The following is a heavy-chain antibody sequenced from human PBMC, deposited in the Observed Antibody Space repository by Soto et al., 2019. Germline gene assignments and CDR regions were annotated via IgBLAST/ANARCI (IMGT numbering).Heavy chain of an antibody. Sequence: GGSLRLSCAASGFTFSSYAMNWVRQAPGKGLEWVSTMSGSGYSTYYADSVKGRFTISRDNAKNSLYLQMNSLRGEDTAVYFCVGEVGFQLIYWGQGTLVTVSS. D-gene: IGHD2-2*01. J-gene: IGHJ4*02. V-gene: IGHV3-23*01. CDR2: MSGSGYST. CDR1: GFTFSSYA. CDR3: VGEVGFQLIY.